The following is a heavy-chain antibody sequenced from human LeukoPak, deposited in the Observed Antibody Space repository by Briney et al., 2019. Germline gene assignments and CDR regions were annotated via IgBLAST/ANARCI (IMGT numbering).Heavy chain of an antibody. Sequence: ASVKVSCTASGYTFTSYYMHWVRQAPGQGLEWMGIINPSGGSTSYAQKFQGRVTMTRDTSTSTVYMELNSLRSEDTAVYYCARDLLEWLFDYWGQGTLVTVSS. D-gene: IGHD3-3*01. J-gene: IGHJ4*02. CDR3: ARDLLEWLFDY. V-gene: IGHV1-46*01. CDR1: GYTFTSYY. CDR2: INPSGGST.